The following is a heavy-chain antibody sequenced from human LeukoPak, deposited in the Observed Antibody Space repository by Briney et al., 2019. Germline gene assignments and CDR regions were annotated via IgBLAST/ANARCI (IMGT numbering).Heavy chain of an antibody. D-gene: IGHD6-19*01. CDR3: ARDNGNFWGYSSGWFDY. CDR2: INAGNGNT. J-gene: IGHJ4*02. V-gene: IGHV1-3*01. CDR1: GYTFTSYA. Sequence: GASVKVSCKASGYTFTSYAMHWVRQAPGQRLEWMGWINAGNGNTKYSQKFQGRVTITRDTSASTAYMELSSLRSEDTAVYYCARDNGNFWGYSSGWFDYWGQGTLVTVSS.